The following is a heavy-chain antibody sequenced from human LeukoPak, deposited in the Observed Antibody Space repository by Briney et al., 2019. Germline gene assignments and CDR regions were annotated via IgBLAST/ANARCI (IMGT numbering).Heavy chain of an antibody. J-gene: IGHJ5*02. Sequence: GGSLRLSCAASGFTFSSYSMNWVRQAPGKGLEWVSYISSSSSTIYYADSVKGRFTISRDNAKNSLYLQMNSLRAEDTAVYYCARDPLTDTAMVYNWFDPWGQGTLVTVSS. V-gene: IGHV3-48*01. CDR1: GFTFSSYS. CDR3: ARDPLTDTAMVYNWFDP. CDR2: ISSSSSTI. D-gene: IGHD5-18*01.